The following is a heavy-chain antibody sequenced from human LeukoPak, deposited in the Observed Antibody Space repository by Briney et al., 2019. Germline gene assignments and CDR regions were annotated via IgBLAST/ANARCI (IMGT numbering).Heavy chain of an antibody. CDR2: INPNSGGT. D-gene: IGHD2-2*01. Sequence: GASVKVSCKASGYTFTGYYMHWVRQAPGQGLEWMGWINPNSGGTNYAQKFQGRVTMTRDTSISTAYMELSRLRSDDTAVYYCARIAPDRGYCSSTSCDDAFDIWGQGTMVTVSS. CDR1: GYTFTGYY. J-gene: IGHJ3*02. CDR3: ARIAPDRGYCSSTSCDDAFDI. V-gene: IGHV1-2*02.